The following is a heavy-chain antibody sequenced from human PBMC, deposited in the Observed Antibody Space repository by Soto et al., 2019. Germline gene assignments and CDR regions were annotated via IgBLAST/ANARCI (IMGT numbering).Heavy chain of an antibody. CDR1: GYIFTAHS. Sequence: QVQLVQSGAEVKKPGASVKVSCKASGYIFTAHSMHWVRQAPGQGLEWVGWFNPNSGDTIDAQKFQGRVTLTRDTSISTGYMALYSLRSDDTTVYYCTREGSAVISLDYWGQGTLVTVSS. V-gene: IGHV1-2*02. D-gene: IGHD6-19*01. CDR3: TREGSAVISLDY. CDR2: FNPNSGDT. J-gene: IGHJ4*02.